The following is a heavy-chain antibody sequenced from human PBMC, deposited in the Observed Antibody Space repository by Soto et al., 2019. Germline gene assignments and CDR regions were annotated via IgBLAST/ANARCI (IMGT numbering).Heavy chain of an antibody. V-gene: IGHV1-69*01. CDR2: LVPQFGTP. Sequence: QVQLVQSGAEVKKPGSSVKVSCLASRGTFNRYAINWVRQAPGHGLEWLGALVPQFGTPNYAQKFQDRATIVADESTNTTAMELRGLTSDDTAVYYCARQNRDTPMVPFDVWGQGTLVTVSS. J-gene: IGHJ4*02. CDR3: ARQNRDTPMVPFDV. D-gene: IGHD5-18*01. CDR1: RGTFNRYA.